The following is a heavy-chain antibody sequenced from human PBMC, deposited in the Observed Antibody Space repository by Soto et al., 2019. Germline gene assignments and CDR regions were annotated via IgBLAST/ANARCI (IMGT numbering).Heavy chain of an antibody. CDR2: VYYSGST. J-gene: IGHJ4*02. V-gene: IGHV4-59*01. Sequence: SETLSLTCTVSGGSISNYYWSWIRQPPGKGLEWIGCVYYSGSTNYNPSLKSRVTISSETSKHQFSLKLTSVTAADTAVYYCTREQTSTVVTQWGPGTLVTSPQ. D-gene: IGHD4-17*01. CDR1: GGSISNYY. CDR3: TREQTSTVVTQ.